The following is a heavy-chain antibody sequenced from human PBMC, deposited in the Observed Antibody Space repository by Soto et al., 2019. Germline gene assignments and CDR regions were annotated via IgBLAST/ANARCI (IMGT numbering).Heavy chain of an antibody. CDR3: ARSFAYGYIHH. Sequence: EVQLVETGGGLTQPGGSLRLSCENSGFTVNSDYMSWVRQAPGKGLEWDSIIYAGGSTYYADSVRGRFTISSDNSRNTLYLQRNSLRVEDTAVYYWARSFAYGYIHHWGKGTLVTVSS. CDR1: GFTVNSDY. V-gene: IGHV3-53*02. D-gene: IGHD3-10*01. CDR2: IYAGGST. J-gene: IGHJ4*02.